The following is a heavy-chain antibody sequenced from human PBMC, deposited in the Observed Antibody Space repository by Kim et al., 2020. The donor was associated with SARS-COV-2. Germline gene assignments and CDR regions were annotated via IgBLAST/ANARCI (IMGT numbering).Heavy chain of an antibody. J-gene: IGHJ4*02. CDR2: ISASGRNT. V-gene: IGHV3-23*01. Sequence: GGSLRLSCAASGFSFSSNGMAWVRQAPGKGLEWVLSISASGRNTFYTDSVKGRFTISRDNSKNMLYLLMNSLRAEDTAVYYCAKRSDWEALGGRYFDYWGQGALVTVSS. CDR3: AKRSDWEALGGRYFDY. CDR1: GFSFSSNG. D-gene: IGHD2-21*02.